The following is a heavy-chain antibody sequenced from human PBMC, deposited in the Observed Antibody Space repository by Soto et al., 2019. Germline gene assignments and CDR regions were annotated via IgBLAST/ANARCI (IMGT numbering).Heavy chain of an antibody. CDR2: INPSGGST. Sequence: QVQLVQSGAEVKKPGASVKVSCKAYGYTFTSYYMHWVRQAPGQGLEWMGLINPSGGSTSYAQKFQGSVTMTRDTSTSTVYMELSSLRSEDTAVYYCARASLAAAPYMDVWGKGTTVTVSS. V-gene: IGHV1-46*03. CDR1: GYTFTSYY. D-gene: IGHD2-15*01. J-gene: IGHJ6*03. CDR3: ARASLAAAPYMDV.